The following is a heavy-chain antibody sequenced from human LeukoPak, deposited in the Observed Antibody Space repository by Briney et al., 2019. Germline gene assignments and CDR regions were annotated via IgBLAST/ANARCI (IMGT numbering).Heavy chain of an antibody. CDR2: INWNGGGT. CDR3: AKHLRATNTYIFFGLDV. Sequence: GGSLRLSCAAAGFTFKDYGMHWVRQPPGKGLEWVSGINWNGGGTDYADSVKGRFTISRDNANKSLYLQMTSLRPEDTALYYCAKHLRATNTYIFFGLDVWGQGTTVTVS. J-gene: IGHJ6*02. V-gene: IGHV3-9*01. D-gene: IGHD1-26*01. CDR1: GFTFKDYG.